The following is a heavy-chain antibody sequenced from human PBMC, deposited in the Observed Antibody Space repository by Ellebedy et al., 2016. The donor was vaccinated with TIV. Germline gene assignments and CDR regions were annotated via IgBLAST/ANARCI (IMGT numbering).Heavy chain of an antibody. J-gene: IGHJ4*02. Sequence: ASVKVSCKTSGYTFTSYGISWVRQAPGQGLEWMGWISGYNGHTNYAQKVQGRVTLTTDTSTNTAYMDLRSLRPDDTAVYYCARDRSNVLTGTELDFWGQGTVVTVSS. D-gene: IGHD3-9*01. V-gene: IGHV1-18*04. CDR2: ISGYNGHT. CDR3: ARDRSNVLTGTELDF. CDR1: GYTFTSYG.